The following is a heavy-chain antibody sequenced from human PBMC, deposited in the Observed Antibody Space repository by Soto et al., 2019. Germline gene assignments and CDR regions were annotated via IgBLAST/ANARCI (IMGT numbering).Heavy chain of an antibody. CDR1: AYSISSGNW. Sequence: QVQLQESGPGLVKPADTLSLTCAVSAYSISSGNWWGWIRQPPGKGVEWIGYIYYNGTPYYNPSLKSRAGLSVETAKKQFSRKVRSLTAVDTAEYYCAGTSRYDFWSGATLYAINVWGHGTTVIVSS. CDR2: IYYNGTP. CDR3: AGTSRYDFWSGATLYAINV. V-gene: IGHV4-28*01. J-gene: IGHJ6*02. D-gene: IGHD3-3*01.